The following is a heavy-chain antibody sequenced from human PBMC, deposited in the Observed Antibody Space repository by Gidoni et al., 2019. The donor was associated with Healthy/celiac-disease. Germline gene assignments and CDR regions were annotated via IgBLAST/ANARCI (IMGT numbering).Heavy chain of an antibody. Sequence: QVQLQQWGAGLLKPSENLSLTCAVYGGSFSGYYWSWIRQPPGKGLEWIGEINHSGSTNYNPSLQSPVTISVDTSKNQFSLKLSSVTAADTALYYCARVSRYSSGLYPLRVNWFDPWGQVTLFTVSS. J-gene: IGHJ5*02. V-gene: IGHV4-34*01. CDR1: GGSFSGYY. CDR2: INHSGST. D-gene: IGHD6-19*01. CDR3: ARVSRYSSGLYPLRVNWFDP.